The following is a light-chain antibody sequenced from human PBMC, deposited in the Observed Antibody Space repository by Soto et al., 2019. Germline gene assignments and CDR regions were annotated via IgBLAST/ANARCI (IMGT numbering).Light chain of an antibody. CDR3: QHYYSIPPT. V-gene: IGKV4-1*01. Sequence: ESVTNQPPTCVGGCLGDMGSINFMSRQSVLFSTNNKNYLAWYQHKQGQPPKLLIYWASARESGVPDRFSGSGSGTDLTLTISSRQAEDVAVYYCQHYYSIPPTIGGGTKVDIK. CDR2: WAS. CDR1: QSVLFSTNNKNY. J-gene: IGKJ4*01.